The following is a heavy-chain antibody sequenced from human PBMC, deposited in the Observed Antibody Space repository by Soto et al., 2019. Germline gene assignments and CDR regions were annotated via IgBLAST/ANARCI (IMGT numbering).Heavy chain of an antibody. CDR1: GFTFSSYA. D-gene: IGHD1-20*01. Sequence: GGSLRLSCAASGFTFSSYAMSWVRQAPGKGLEWVSSITGSGGSAYYADSVKGRFTISRDNSKNTLYLQMNSLRAEDTAVYYCAKPEYNGGTPSRRIYYFDFWGQGTLVTVSS. J-gene: IGHJ4*02. CDR3: AKPEYNGGTPSRRIYYFDF. CDR2: ITGSGGSA. V-gene: IGHV3-23*01.